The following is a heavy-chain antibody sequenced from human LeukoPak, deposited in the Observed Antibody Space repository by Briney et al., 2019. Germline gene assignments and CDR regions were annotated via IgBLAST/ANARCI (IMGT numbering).Heavy chain of an antibody. CDR3: ARGGAGYSSLGLVGEDAFDI. Sequence: ASVKVSCKASGYTFTSYDINWVRQATGQGLEWMGWMNPNSGNTGYAQKFQGRVTITRNTSISTAYMELSSLRSEDTAVYYCARGGAGYSSLGLVGEDAFDIWGQGTMVTVSS. V-gene: IGHV1-8*03. J-gene: IGHJ3*02. D-gene: IGHD6-13*01. CDR2: MNPNSGNT. CDR1: GYTFTSYD.